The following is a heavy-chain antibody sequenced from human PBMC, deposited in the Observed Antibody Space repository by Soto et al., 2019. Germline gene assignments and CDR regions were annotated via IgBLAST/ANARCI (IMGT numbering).Heavy chain of an antibody. J-gene: IGHJ6*02. D-gene: IGHD1-1*01. Sequence: QVQLVQSGGEVKKPGASVKVSCEASGYRFSSYSISWVRQAPGQGLEWMGWVSAYSSNTNSAQKFQGRVTMTMHTSSSTVYMELRRLTSDDTAVYYCARGHWNTDYYGGMDVWGHGTTVIVSS. CDR1: GYRFSSYS. CDR3: ARGHWNTDYYGGMDV. CDR2: VSAYSSNT. V-gene: IGHV1-18*01.